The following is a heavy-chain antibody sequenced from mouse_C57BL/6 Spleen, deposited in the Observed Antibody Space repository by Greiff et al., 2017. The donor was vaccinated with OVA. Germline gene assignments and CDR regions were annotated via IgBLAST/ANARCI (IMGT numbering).Heavy chain of an antibody. CDR2: LDPETGGT. J-gene: IGHJ3*01. CDR1: GYTFTDYE. V-gene: IGHV1-15*01. Sequence: VQLQQSGAELVRPGASVTLSCKASGYTFTDYEMHWVKQTPVHGLAWIGALDPETGGTAYNQKFKGKAILTADKSSSTAYMELRSLTSEDSAVYYWTSCAYDGYYAWFADWGQGTLVTVAA. D-gene: IGHD2-3*01. CDR3: TSCAYDGYYAWFAD.